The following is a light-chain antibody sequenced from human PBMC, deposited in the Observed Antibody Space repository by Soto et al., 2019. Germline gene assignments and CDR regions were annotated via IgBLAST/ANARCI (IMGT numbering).Light chain of an antibody. Sequence: EIVLTQSPGTLSLSPGERDTLSCRASQSVSSSYLAWYQQKPGQAPRLLIYGASSRATGIPDRFSGSGSGTDFTLTISRLEPEDFAIYYCQQYGSSQYTFGQGTKVDIK. V-gene: IGKV3-20*01. J-gene: IGKJ2*01. CDR2: GAS. CDR3: QQYGSSQYT. CDR1: QSVSSSY.